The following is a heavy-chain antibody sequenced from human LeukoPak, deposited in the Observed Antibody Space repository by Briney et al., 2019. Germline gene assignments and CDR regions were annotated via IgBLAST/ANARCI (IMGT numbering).Heavy chain of an antibody. CDR1: GFTFSSYW. J-gene: IGHJ4*02. D-gene: IGHD5-18*01. V-gene: IGHV3-7*01. CDR2: IKQDGSEK. Sequence: GGSLRLSCAASGFTFSSYWMSWVRQAPGQGLKWVANIKQDGSEKYYVDSVKGRFTISRDNAKNSLYLQMNSLRAEDTAVYYCAREGGYSYGWYFDYWGQGTLVTVSS. CDR3: AREGGYSYGWYFDY.